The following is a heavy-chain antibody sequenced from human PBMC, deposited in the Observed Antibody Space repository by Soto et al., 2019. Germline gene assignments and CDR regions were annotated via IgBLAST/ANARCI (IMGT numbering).Heavy chain of an antibody. D-gene: IGHD3-16*01. CDR1: GFTFSSYA. CDR2: ISYDGSNK. Sequence: GGSLRLSCAASGFTFSSYAMHWVRQAPGKGLEWVAVISYDGSNKYYADSVKGRFTISRDNSKNTLYLQMNSLRAEDTAVYYCARDNPNGGLDYWGQGTLVTVSS. J-gene: IGHJ4*02. CDR3: ARDNPNGGLDY. V-gene: IGHV3-30-3*01.